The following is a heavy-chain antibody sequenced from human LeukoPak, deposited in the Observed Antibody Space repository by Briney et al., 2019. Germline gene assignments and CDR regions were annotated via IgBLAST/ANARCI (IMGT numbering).Heavy chain of an antibody. CDR2: INPNSGGT. CDR3: ARGLIAAADAYYMDV. D-gene: IGHD6-13*01. V-gene: IGHV1-2*02. J-gene: IGHJ6*03. CDR1: GYTFTGYY. Sequence: ASVKVSCKASGYTFTGYYMHWVRQAPGQGLEWMGWINPNSGGTNYAQKFQGRVTMTRDTSISTAYMELSSLRSEDTAVYYCARGLIAAADAYYMDVWGKGTTVTISS.